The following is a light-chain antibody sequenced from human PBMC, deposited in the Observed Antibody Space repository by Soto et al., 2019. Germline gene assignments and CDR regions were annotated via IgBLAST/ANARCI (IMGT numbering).Light chain of an antibody. Sequence: DVVLTQTPLSSPVTLGQPASISCRSSQSLLHSDGNTYLNWLHQRPGQPPRLLIYRVSNRFSGVPDRCSGSGAGTDFTLEISRVEAEDVGIYYCMQATQYHTYTFGQGTKLEI. J-gene: IGKJ2*01. CDR3: MQATQYHTYT. V-gene: IGKV2-24*01. CDR2: RVS. CDR1: QSLLHSDGNTY.